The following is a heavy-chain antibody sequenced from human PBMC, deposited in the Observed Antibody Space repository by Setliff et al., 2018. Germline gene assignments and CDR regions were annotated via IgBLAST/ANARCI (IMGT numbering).Heavy chain of an antibody. CDR1: GGSISSGTYY. CDR3: ARAPGRNIRGDY. CDR2: IYQSGTT. J-gene: IGHJ4*02. D-gene: IGHD3-10*01. V-gene: IGHV4-61*01. Sequence: TSETLSLTCTVSGGSISSGTYYWSWVRQPPGKGLEWIGDIYQSGTTNYNPSLKSRVTISADTSKNQFSLKLKSVTAADTAVYYCARAPGRNIRGDYWGQGALVTVSS.